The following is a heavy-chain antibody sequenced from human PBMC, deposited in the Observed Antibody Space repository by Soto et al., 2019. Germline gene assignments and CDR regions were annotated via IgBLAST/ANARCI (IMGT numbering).Heavy chain of an antibody. J-gene: IGHJ4*02. CDR1: GGSISSGVYY. CDR3: ARGYDSSGYTFDY. CDR2: IYYSGST. Sequence: PSETLSLTCTVSGGSISSGVYYWSWIRQHPGKGLEWIGYIYYSGSTYYNPSLKSRVTISVDTSKNQFSLKLSSVTAADTAVYYCARGYDSSGYTFDYWGQGTLVTVSS. V-gene: IGHV4-31*03. D-gene: IGHD3-22*01.